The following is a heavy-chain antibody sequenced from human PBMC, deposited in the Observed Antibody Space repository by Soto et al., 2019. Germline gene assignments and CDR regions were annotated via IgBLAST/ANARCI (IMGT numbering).Heavy chain of an antibody. CDR2: INSLGDVT. CDR3: AIATMGYGLFKH. V-gene: IGHV3-23*01. Sequence: EVQVLESGGGLLQPGGSLRLSCAASGFSFTHYGMSWVRQAPGKGLEWVSAINSLGDVTYHADSVKGRFTISRDNSKNTLYLHMNSLRAEDTAIYYCAIATMGYGLFKHWGQGTLVTVSS. D-gene: IGHD3-10*01. J-gene: IGHJ1*01. CDR1: GFSFTHYG.